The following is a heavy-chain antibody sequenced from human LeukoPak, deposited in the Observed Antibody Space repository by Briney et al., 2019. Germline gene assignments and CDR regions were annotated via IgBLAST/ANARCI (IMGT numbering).Heavy chain of an antibody. CDR3: ARERRTLGFDY. Sequence: GGSLRLSCAASGFTFSIYGMHWVRQAPGKGLEWVAVIWYDGSNKYYADSVKGRFTISRDNSKNALYLQMNSLRAEDTAVYYCARERRTLGFDYWGQGTLVTVSS. J-gene: IGHJ4*02. D-gene: IGHD1-14*01. CDR2: IWYDGSNK. V-gene: IGHV3-33*01. CDR1: GFTFSIYG.